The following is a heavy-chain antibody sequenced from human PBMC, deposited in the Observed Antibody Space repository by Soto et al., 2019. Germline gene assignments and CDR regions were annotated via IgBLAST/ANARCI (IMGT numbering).Heavy chain of an antibody. CDR1: GFSFSGYD. CDR2: ISYDGSNK. J-gene: IGHJ4*02. CDR3: AKGFYSGSYFFDY. Sequence: VQLVESGGGVVQPGRSLRLSCAASGFSFSGYDMHWVRQAPGKGLEWVALISYDGSNKYYPASVKDRFTISRDNSKSTLYLQMSSLRTEDTAVYYCAKGFYSGSYFFDYWGQGTLVTVSS. V-gene: IGHV3-30*18. D-gene: IGHD1-26*01.